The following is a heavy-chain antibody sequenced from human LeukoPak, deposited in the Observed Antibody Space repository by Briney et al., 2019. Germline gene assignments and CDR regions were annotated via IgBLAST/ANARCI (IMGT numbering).Heavy chain of an antibody. V-gene: IGHV3-30*04. CDR2: ISYDGSNK. CDR1: GFTFSSYA. D-gene: IGHD2-21*02. CDR3: ARETLAYCGGDCYNDAFDI. Sequence: GGSLRLSCAASGFTFSSYAMHWVRQAPGKGLEWVAVISYDGSNKYYADSVKGRFTISRDNSKNTLYLQMNSLRAEDTAVYYCARETLAYCGGDCYNDAFDIWGQGTMVTVSS. J-gene: IGHJ3*02.